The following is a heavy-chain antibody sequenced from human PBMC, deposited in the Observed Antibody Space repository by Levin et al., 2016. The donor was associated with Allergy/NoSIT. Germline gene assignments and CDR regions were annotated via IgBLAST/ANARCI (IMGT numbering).Heavy chain of an antibody. D-gene: IGHD3-10*01. Sequence: VRQMPGKGLEWVSSISSSSYIYYADSVKGRFTISRDNAKNSLYLQMNSLRAEDTAVYYCARGRARSWFGELVGFDPWGQGTLVTVSS. V-gene: IGHV3-69-1*01. J-gene: IGHJ5*02. CDR2: ISSSSYI. CDR3: ARGRARSWFGELVGFDP.